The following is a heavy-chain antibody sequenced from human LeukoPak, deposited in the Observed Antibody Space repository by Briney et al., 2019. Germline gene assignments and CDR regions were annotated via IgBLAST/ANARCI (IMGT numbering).Heavy chain of an antibody. D-gene: IGHD6-13*01. CDR2: IWYGGGNK. Sequence: GRSLRLSCAASGFTSSSYGMHWVRQAPGKGLEWVAVIWYGGGNKYYGDSVKGRFTISRDKSKNTLYLQMNSLRAEDTAVYYCARGGSSSWYGMDVWGQGTTVTVSS. CDR3: ARGGSSSWYGMDV. V-gene: IGHV3-33*01. CDR1: GFTSSSYG. J-gene: IGHJ6*02.